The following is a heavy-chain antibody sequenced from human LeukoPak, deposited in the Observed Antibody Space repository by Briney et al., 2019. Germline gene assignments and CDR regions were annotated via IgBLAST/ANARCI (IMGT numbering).Heavy chain of an antibody. J-gene: IGHJ6*03. CDR1: GFTFSSYS. V-gene: IGHV3-7*01. Sequence: GGSLRLSCAASGFTFSSYSMNWVRQAPGKGLEWVANIKQDGSEKYYVDSVKGRFTISRDNAKNSLYLQMNSLRAEDTAVYYCARLTTPHLYYYYYMDVWGKGTTVTISS. CDR3: ARLTTPHLYYYYYMDV. CDR2: IKQDGSEK. D-gene: IGHD4-11*01.